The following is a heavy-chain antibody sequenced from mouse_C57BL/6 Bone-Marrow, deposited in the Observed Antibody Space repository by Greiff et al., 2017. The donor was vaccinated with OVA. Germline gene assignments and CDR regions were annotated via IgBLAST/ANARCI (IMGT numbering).Heavy chain of an antibody. CDR2: ILPGSGST. J-gene: IGHJ4*01. D-gene: IGHD1-1*01. CDR3: ARYGSSPLYYAMDY. Sequence: QVQLQQSGAELMKPGASVKLSCKATGYTFTGYWIEWVKQRPGHGLEWIGEILPGSGSTNYNDKFKGKATFTADKSSNTAYMQLSSLTTEDSAIYYCARYGSSPLYYAMDYWGQGTSVTVSS. V-gene: IGHV1-9*01. CDR1: GYTFTGYW.